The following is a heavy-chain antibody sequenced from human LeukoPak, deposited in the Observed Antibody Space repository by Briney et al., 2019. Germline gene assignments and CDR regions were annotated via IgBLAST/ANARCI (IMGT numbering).Heavy chain of an antibody. J-gene: IGHJ4*02. Sequence: PGGSLRLSCAASGFTVSSNYMSWVRQAPGKGLEWVANIKQDGSEKYYVDSVKGRFTISRDNAKNSLYLQMNSLRAEDTAVYYCARAGGQGCSSTSCWGDYFDYWGQGTLVTVSS. CDR1: GFTVSSNY. CDR3: ARAGGQGCSSTSCWGDYFDY. CDR2: IKQDGSEK. V-gene: IGHV3-7*01. D-gene: IGHD2-2*01.